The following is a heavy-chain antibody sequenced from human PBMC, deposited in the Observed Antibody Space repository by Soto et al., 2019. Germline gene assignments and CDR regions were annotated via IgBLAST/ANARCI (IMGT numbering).Heavy chain of an antibody. J-gene: IGHJ4*02. CDR2: IYYSGST. CDR1: GGSISSSTYY. CDR3: ARDREWVVPHYFTY. Sequence: SETLSLTCTVSGGSISSSTYYWGWIRQPPGKGLEWIGSIYYSGSTHYNPSLKSRVTMSVDTSRNQFSLKLNSVTAADTAVYYCARDREWVVPHYFTYWGQGALVTVSS. V-gene: IGHV4-39*02. D-gene: IGHD2-2*01.